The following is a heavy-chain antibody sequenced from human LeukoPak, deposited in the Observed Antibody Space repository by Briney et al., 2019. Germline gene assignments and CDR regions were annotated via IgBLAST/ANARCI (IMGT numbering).Heavy chain of an antibody. Sequence: PGGSLSLSCVVSGITFSEYWMSWVRQAPGKGLEWVANIKSDGSEKYYLDSVKGRFTISRDNAKESLYLQMNGLRAEDTAVYYCAREFTTCCGGTCYHYFNHCGQGNLVTVSS. D-gene: IGHD2-15*01. CDR1: GITFSEYW. J-gene: IGHJ4*02. CDR2: IKSDGSEK. V-gene: IGHV3-7*01. CDR3: AREFTTCCGGTCYHYFNH.